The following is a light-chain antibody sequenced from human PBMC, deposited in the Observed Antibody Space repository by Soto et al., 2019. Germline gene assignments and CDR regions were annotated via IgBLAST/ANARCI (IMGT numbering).Light chain of an antibody. Sequence: DIQMTQSPSSLSASVGDRVTITCQASQDISDYLNWYQQKPGKAPELLIYGASTLKIGVPSRFNGSGSGADFSFTISSLQPEDLAKYYCQHYANFPITFGQGTRLEIK. CDR1: QDISDY. V-gene: IGKV1-33*01. CDR3: QHYANFPIT. J-gene: IGKJ5*01. CDR2: GAS.